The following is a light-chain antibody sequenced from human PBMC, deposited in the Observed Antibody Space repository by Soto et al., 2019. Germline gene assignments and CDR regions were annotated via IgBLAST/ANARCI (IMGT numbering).Light chain of an antibody. J-gene: IGKJ3*01. CDR2: GAS. CDR3: QQYAALPFT. CDR1: QTVTSNY. V-gene: IGKV3-20*01. Sequence: EIVLTQSPGTLSLSPGERATLSCRASQTVTSNYLAWYQQRPGQAPRLLIYGASTSATGIPDRFSGSGSGTDFTLTINRLEPEDLAVYYCQQYAALPFTFGPGTTVDI.